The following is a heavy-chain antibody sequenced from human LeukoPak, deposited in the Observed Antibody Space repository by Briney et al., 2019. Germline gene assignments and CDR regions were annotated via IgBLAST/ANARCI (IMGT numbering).Heavy chain of an antibody. CDR2: IYHSGST. J-gene: IGHJ4*02. CDR1: SYSISSGYY. Sequence: PSETLSLTCTVSSYSISSGYYWGWIRQPPGKGLEWIGSIYHSGSTYYNPSLKSRVTISVDTSKNQFSLKLSSVTAADTAVYYCARHRLGRWLRGFDYWGQGTLVTVSS. V-gene: IGHV4-38-2*02. CDR3: ARHRLGRWLRGFDY. D-gene: IGHD5-24*01.